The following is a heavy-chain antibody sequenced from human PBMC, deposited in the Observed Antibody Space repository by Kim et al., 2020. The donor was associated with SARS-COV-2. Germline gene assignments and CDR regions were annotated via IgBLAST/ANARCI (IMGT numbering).Heavy chain of an antibody. CDR3: VRGVYDSRTYWYFDL. Sequence: DSVKGRFTISRDNSKNTLYLQMNSLRAEDTAVYYCVRGVYDSRTYWYFDLWGRGTLVTVSS. D-gene: IGHD3-22*01. J-gene: IGHJ2*01. V-gene: IGHV3-53*01.